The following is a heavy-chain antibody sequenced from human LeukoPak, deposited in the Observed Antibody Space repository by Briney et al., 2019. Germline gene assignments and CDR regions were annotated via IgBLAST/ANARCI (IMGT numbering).Heavy chain of an antibody. Sequence: GGSLRLSCAASGFTFSSYSMNWVRQAPGKGLEWVSSISSSSSYIYYADSVKGRFTISRDNAKNSLYLQMNSLRAEDTAVYYCARRETLYYYDTNSGYYPYWGQGTLVTVSS. V-gene: IGHV3-21*01. D-gene: IGHD3-22*01. CDR3: ARRETLYYYDTNSGYYPY. CDR2: ISSSSSYI. CDR1: GFTFSSYS. J-gene: IGHJ4*02.